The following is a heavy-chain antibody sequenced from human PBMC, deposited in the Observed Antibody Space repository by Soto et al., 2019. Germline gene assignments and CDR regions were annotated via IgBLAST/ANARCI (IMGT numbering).Heavy chain of an antibody. D-gene: IGHD1-26*01. J-gene: IGHJ6*02. V-gene: IGHV3-23*01. Sequence: PGGSLRFSCAASGFTFSSYAMSWVRQAPGKGLEWVSAISGSGGSTYYADSVKGRFTISRDNSKNTLYLQMNSLRAEDTAVYYCAKLGSGSYAYYYGMDVWGQGTTVTAP. CDR2: ISGSGGST. CDR1: GFTFSSYA. CDR3: AKLGSGSYAYYYGMDV.